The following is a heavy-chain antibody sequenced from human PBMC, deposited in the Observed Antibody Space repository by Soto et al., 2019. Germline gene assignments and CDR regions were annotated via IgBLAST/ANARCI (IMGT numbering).Heavy chain of an antibody. J-gene: IGHJ5*01. CDR3: AKAFMVPNRYWFES. V-gene: IGHV3-23*01. D-gene: IGHD3-10*01. CDR2: IVGSGGGT. Sequence: GGSLRLSCAASGFTFSSYAMGWVRQAPGKGLEWVSAIVGSGGGTFHADSVRGRFTISRDNFKNTLYLQMNNLRAEDTAIYYCAKAFMVPNRYWFESWGQGTLVTVSS. CDR1: GFTFSSYA.